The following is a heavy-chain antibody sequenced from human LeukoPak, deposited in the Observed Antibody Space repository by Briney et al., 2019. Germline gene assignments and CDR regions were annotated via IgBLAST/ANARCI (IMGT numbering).Heavy chain of an antibody. CDR1: GFTFSSYA. Sequence: GGSLRLSCAASGFTFSSYAMHWVRQAPGKGLEWVAVIWYDGSNKYYADSVKGRFTISRDNAKNSLYLQMNSLRAEDTAVYYCARVGYSYGPPEGYWGQGTLVTVSS. CDR3: ARVGYSYGPPEGY. J-gene: IGHJ4*02. D-gene: IGHD5-18*01. V-gene: IGHV3-33*08. CDR2: IWYDGSNK.